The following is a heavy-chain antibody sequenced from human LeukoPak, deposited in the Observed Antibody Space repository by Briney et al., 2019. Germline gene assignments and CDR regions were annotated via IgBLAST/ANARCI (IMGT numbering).Heavy chain of an antibody. D-gene: IGHD6-19*01. J-gene: IGHJ4*02. CDR3: AKDYSSGSDY. CDR2: ITSTSTNI. V-gene: IGHV3-21*01. Sequence: PGGSLRLSCGASGFTFSSYSMNWVRQAPGKGLEWVSSITSTSTNIYYADSVKGRFTISRDNSKNTLYLQMNSLRAEDTAVYYCAKDYSSGSDYWGQGTLVTVSS. CDR1: GFTFSSYS.